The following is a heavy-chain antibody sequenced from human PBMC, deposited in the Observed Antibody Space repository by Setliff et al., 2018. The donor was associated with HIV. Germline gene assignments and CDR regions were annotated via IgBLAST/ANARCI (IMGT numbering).Heavy chain of an antibody. V-gene: IGHV4-4*09. CDR3: ARGLSFYDPGGFDY. CDR2: IYTSGST. D-gene: IGHD3-22*01. Sequence: TLSLTCTVSGGSISSYYWSWIRQPPGKGLEWIGYIYTSGSTNYSPSLKSRVTISGDTSQNQFSLKLSSVTAADTAVYYCARGLSFYDPGGFDYWGQGTLVTVS. J-gene: IGHJ4*02. CDR1: GGSISSYY.